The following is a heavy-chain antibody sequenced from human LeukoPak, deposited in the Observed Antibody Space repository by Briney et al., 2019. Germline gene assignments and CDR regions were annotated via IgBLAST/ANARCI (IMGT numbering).Heavy chain of an antibody. CDR3: ARGGYNYFDY. CDR1: GGSFSGYY. Sequence: PSETLSLTCAVYGGSFSGYYWSWIRQPPGKGLEWIGSIYYSGSTYYNPSLKSRVTISVDTSKNQFSLKLSSVTAADTAVYYCARGGYNYFDYWGQGTLVTVSS. V-gene: IGHV4-34*01. CDR2: IYYSGST. D-gene: IGHD5-24*01. J-gene: IGHJ4*02.